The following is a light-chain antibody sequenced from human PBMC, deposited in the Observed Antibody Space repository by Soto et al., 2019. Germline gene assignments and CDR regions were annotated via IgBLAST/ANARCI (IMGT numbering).Light chain of an antibody. V-gene: IGKV3-20*01. CDR1: QTLSNSF. CDR2: ETS. Sequence: EIVFAQSPCTVSWSPFDRSTLSCRASQTLSNSFIAWYQQKPGQAPRLLIYETSSRATGVPDRYSASGSGTDFTLTISRLEPEDFAVFFCQQYGTSEIIFGQGTRLEIK. CDR3: QQYGTSEII. J-gene: IGKJ5*01.